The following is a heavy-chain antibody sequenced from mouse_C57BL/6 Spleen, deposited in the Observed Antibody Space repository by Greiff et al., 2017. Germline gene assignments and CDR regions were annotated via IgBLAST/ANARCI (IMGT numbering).Heavy chain of an antibody. CDR1: GYTFTSYW. Sequence: QVQLQQPGAELVKPGASVKMSCKASGYTFTSYWITWVKQRPGQGLEWIGDIYPGSGSTNYNEKFKSKATLTVDTSSSTAYMQLSSLTSEDSAVYYCARIETGTRGDYWCQGTTLTVSS. D-gene: IGHD4-1*01. CDR3: ARIETGTRGDY. J-gene: IGHJ2*01. CDR2: IYPGSGST. V-gene: IGHV1-55*01.